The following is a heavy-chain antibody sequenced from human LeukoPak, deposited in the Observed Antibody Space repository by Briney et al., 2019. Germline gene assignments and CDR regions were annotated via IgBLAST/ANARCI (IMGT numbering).Heavy chain of an antibody. Sequence: PSETLSLTCTDSGGSISSGDYYWSWIRQPPGKGLEWIGYIYYSGSTYYNPSLKSRVTISVDTSKNQFSLKLSSVTAADTAVYYCAREVIPNGFDYWGQGTLVTVSS. CDR3: AREVIPNGFDY. CDR1: GGSISSGDYY. V-gene: IGHV4-30-4*01. D-gene: IGHD2-2*01. CDR2: IYYSGST. J-gene: IGHJ4*02.